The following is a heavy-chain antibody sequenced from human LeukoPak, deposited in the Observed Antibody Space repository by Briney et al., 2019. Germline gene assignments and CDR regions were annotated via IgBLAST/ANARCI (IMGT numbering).Heavy chain of an antibody. CDR1: GGSISSGGYY. V-gene: IGHV4-31*03. CDR3: ARQVDYGDPRYFDY. D-gene: IGHD4-17*01. Sequence: SETLSLTCTVSGGSISSGGYYWSWIRQHPGKGLEWIGYIYYSGSTYYNPSLKSRVTISVDTSKNQFSLKLSSVTAADTAVYYCARQVDYGDPRYFDYWGQGTLVTVSS. J-gene: IGHJ4*02. CDR2: IYYSGST.